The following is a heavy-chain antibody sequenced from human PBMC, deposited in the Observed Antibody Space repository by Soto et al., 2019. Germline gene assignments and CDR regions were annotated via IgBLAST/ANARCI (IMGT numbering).Heavy chain of an antibody. J-gene: IGHJ6*03. Sequence: GGSLRLSCAASGFTFSNAWMSWVRQAPGKGLEWVGRIKSKTDGGTTDYAAPVKGRFTISRDDSKNTLYLQMNSLKTEDTAVYYCTTDTDPPGESIFGVSTMDVWGKGTTVTVSS. CDR1: GFTFSNAW. V-gene: IGHV3-15*01. CDR2: IKSKTDGGTT. D-gene: IGHD3-3*01. CDR3: TTDTDPPGESIFGVSTMDV.